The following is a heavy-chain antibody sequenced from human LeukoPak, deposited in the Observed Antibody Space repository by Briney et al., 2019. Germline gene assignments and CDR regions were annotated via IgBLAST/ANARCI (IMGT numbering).Heavy chain of an antibody. CDR3: AELGITMIGGV. CDR2: ISSSGSTI. J-gene: IGHJ6*04. CDR1: GFSFSTYG. V-gene: IGHV3-48*04. D-gene: IGHD3-10*02. Sequence: GGSLRLSCVASGFSFSTYGMSWVRQAPGKGLEWVSYISSSGSTIYYADSVKGRFTISRDNAKNSLYLQMNSLRAEDTAVYYCAELGITMIGGVWGKGTTVTISS.